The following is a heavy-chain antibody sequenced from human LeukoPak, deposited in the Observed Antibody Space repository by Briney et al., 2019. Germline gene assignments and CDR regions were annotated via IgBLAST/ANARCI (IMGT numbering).Heavy chain of an antibody. Sequence: PGGSLRLSCAASGFTFSDHYMDWVRQAPGKGLEWVGRTRNKANSYTTEYAASVKGRFTISRDDSKNSLYLQMNSLKTEDTAVYYCARGGISWDYYYYGMDVWGQGTTVTVSS. CDR3: ARGGISWDYYYYGMDV. J-gene: IGHJ6*02. CDR2: TRNKANSYTT. V-gene: IGHV3-72*01. CDR1: GFTFSDHY.